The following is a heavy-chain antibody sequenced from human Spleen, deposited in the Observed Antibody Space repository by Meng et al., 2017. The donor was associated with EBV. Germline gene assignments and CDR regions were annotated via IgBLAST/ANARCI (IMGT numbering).Heavy chain of an antibody. CDR2: INTNTGNP. CDR1: GGPFTSDA. J-gene: IGHJ4*02. D-gene: IGHD3-22*01. CDR3: ARAYYDSSGLSDY. Sequence: QVELVQSGAEVKKPGSSVKVSCKTSGGPFTSDAISWVRQAPGQGLEWLGWINTNTGNPTYAQAFTGRFVFSLDTSVSTAYLQISSLKAEDTGVYYCARAYYDSSGLSDYWGQGTLVTVSS. V-gene: IGHV7-4-1*02.